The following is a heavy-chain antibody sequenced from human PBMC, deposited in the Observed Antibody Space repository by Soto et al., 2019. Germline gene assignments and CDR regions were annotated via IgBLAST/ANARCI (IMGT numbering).Heavy chain of an antibody. D-gene: IGHD3-10*01. Sequence: QVQLVQSGAEVKMPGSSVKVSCKVSGGTFSPYTINWMRQAPGQGLEWMGRIIPFHGVTNYAQKFQARVTITADKSTSTAYMELSGLRFEDTAMYYCTRDWEITVSTWSFGGFWGRGTLVTVSS. CDR1: GGTFSPYT. J-gene: IGHJ4*02. V-gene: IGHV1-69*08. CDR3: TRDWEITVSTWSFGGF. CDR2: IIPFHGVT.